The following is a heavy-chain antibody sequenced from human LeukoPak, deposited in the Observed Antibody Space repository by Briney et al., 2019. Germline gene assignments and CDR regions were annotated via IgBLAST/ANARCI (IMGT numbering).Heavy chain of an antibody. J-gene: IGHJ6*03. Sequence: SETLSLTCTVSGGSISSGSYYWSWIRQPAGKGLEWIGRIYTSGSTNYNPSLKSRVTISVDTSKNQFSLKLSSVTAADTAVYYCAGSYYMDVWGKGTTVTVSS. CDR2: IYTSGST. CDR3: AGSYYMDV. CDR1: GGSISSGSYY. V-gene: IGHV4-61*02.